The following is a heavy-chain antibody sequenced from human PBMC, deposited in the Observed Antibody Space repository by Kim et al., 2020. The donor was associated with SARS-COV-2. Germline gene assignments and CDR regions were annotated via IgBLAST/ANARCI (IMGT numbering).Heavy chain of an antibody. Sequence: GGSLRLSCAASGFTFSSYSMNWVRQVPGKGLEWVSSISSSSSYIYYADSVKGRFTISRDNAKNSLYLQMNSLRAEDTAVYYCARDFSAESALYYYYYYGMDVWGQGTTVTVSS. CDR1: GFTFSSYS. CDR3: ARDFSAESALYYYYYYGMDV. V-gene: IGHV3-21*01. D-gene: IGHD3-10*01. CDR2: ISSSSSYI. J-gene: IGHJ6*02.